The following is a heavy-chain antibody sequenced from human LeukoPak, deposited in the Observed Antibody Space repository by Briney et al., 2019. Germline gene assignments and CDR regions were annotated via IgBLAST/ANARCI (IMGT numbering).Heavy chain of an antibody. CDR1: GFTFSSYD. CDR3: ARGTRLGDVDY. D-gene: IGHD3-16*01. Sequence: GGSLRLSCAASGFTFSSYDMHWVRQATGKGLEWVSAIGTAGDTYYPGSVKGRFTISRENAKNSLCLQMNSLRAGDTAVYYCARGTRLGDVDYWGQGTLVTVSS. CDR2: IGTAGDT. V-gene: IGHV3-13*01. J-gene: IGHJ4*02.